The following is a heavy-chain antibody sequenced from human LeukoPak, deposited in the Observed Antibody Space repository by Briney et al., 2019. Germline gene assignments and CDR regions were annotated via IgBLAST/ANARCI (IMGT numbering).Heavy chain of an antibody. CDR1: GGSVTSDH. J-gene: IGHJ4*02. CDR3: ARDSSSYYFDY. D-gene: IGHD6-6*01. V-gene: IGHV3-66*01. Sequence: GGSLRLSCAASGGSVTSDHMNWVCQAPGKGLEWVSIIYTGGTTHYADSLKDRFTISRDDSINTLYLQMNSLRAEDTAVYYCARDSSSYYFDYWGQGTLVTVSS. CDR2: IYTGGTT.